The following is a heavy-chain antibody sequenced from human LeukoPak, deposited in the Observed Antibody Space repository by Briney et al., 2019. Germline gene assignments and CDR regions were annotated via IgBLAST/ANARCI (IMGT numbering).Heavy chain of an antibody. D-gene: IGHD2-8*01. CDR1: GDSISSSYYY. Sequence: SETLSLTCTVSGDSISSSYYYWGWIRQPPGKGLEWIGSIYYTGTTYYDPSLKTRVTISIDTSKNQFSLKLSSVTAADTAVYYCARRVSRGAPPSSYYYMDVWRKGTTVTVSS. CDR3: ARRVSRGAPPSSYYYMDV. CDR2: IYYTGTT. V-gene: IGHV4-39*01. J-gene: IGHJ6*03.